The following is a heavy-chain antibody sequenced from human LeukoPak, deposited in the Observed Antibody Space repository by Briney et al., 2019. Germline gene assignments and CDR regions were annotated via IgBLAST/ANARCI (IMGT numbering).Heavy chain of an antibody. CDR3: TRDGSGSGSNPDY. D-gene: IGHD3-10*01. CDR2: IRSKAYGGTT. V-gene: IGHV3-49*03. J-gene: IGHJ4*02. CDR1: GFTFGEYA. Sequence: GRTLRHSCTESGFTFGEYAMSWFRQDQGKGLEWVGFIRSKAYGGTTEYAASVKGRFTISRDDSKSIAYLQMNSLKTEDTAVYYCTRDGSGSGSNPDYWGQGTLVTVSS.